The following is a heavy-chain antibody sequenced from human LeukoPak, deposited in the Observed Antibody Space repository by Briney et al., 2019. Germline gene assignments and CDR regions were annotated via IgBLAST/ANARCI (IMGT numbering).Heavy chain of an antibody. CDR1: GFTFSSYA. CDR3: ARRGYCSGGSCSVGYYYGMDV. V-gene: IGHV3-30-3*01. CDR2: XXXDGSNK. Sequence: GRSLRLSCAASGFTFSSYAMHWVRQAPGKGXXXXXXXXXDGSNKYYADSVKGRFTISRDNSKNTLYLQMNSLRAEDTAVYYCARRGYCSGGSCSVGYYYGMDVWGQGTTVTVSS. D-gene: IGHD2-15*01. J-gene: IGHJ6*02.